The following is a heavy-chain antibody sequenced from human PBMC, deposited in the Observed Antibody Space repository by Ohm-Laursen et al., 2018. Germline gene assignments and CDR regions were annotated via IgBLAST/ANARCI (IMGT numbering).Heavy chain of an antibody. CDR1: GFTVSSNY. D-gene: IGHD3-3*02. V-gene: IGHV3-53*01. Sequence: SLRLSCAASGFTVSSNYMSWVRQAPGKGLEWVSVIYSGGNTYYADSVKGRFTISRDNSRNTLYLQMNSLRPEDTALYYCTKGSYISSFEGVHWGQGTLVTVSS. CDR3: TKGSYISSFEGVH. CDR2: IYSGGNT. J-gene: IGHJ4*02.